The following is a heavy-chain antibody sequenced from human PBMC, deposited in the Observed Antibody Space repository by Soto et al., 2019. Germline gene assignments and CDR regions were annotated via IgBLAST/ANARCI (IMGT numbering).Heavy chain of an antibody. Sequence: GGSLRLSCAASGFTFSSYSMNWVRQAPGKGLEWVSSISSSSSYIYYADSVKGRFTISRDNAKNSLYLQMNSLRAEDTAVYYCASTNWKYRVYYYYYYMDVWGKGTTVTVSS. V-gene: IGHV3-21*01. CDR1: GFTFSSYS. J-gene: IGHJ6*03. CDR3: ASTNWKYRVYYYYYYMDV. CDR2: ISSSSSYI. D-gene: IGHD1-7*01.